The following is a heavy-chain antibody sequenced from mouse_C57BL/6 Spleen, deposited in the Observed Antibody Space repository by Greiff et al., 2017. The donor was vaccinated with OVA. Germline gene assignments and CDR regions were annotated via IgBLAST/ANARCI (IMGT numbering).Heavy chain of an antibody. CDR1: GYTFTSYT. CDR3: AKGDLVYDGYWGY. CDR2: INPSSGYT. Sequence: VQVVESGAELARPGASVKMSCKASGYTFTSYTMHWVKQRPGQGLEWIGYINPSSGYTKYNQKFKDKATLTADKSSSTAYMQLSSLTSEDSAVYYCAKGDLVYDGYWGYWGQGTTLTVSS. J-gene: IGHJ2*01. D-gene: IGHD2-3*01. V-gene: IGHV1-4*01.